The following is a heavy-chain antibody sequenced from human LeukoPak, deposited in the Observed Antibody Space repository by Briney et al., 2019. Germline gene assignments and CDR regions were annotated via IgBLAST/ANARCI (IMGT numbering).Heavy chain of an antibody. J-gene: IGHJ6*03. CDR2: MNPNSGNT. CDR3: ARGKSSKRPDLGYYMDV. CDR1: GYTFTSYD. Sequence: GASVKVSCKASGYTFTSYDINWVRQATGQGLEWMGWMNPNSGNTGYAQKFQGRVTITRNTSISTAYMELSSLRSEDTAVYYCARGKSSKRPDLGYYMDVWGKGTTVTVSS. V-gene: IGHV1-8*03. D-gene: IGHD4-11*01.